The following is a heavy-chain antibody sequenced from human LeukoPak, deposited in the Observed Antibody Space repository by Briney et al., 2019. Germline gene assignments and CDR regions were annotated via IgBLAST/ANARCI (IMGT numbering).Heavy chain of an antibody. CDR2: INANSGDP. CDR1: GYTFTDYY. V-gene: IGHV1-2*02. Sequence: ASVKVPCKASGYTFTDYYIYWLRQAPGQGLEWMAWINANSGDPIYAQKFQGRVTLTRDTSIGTAYMELSSLRSDDTAVYYCATFIFITPTTGDAFNIWGQGTMVSVSS. D-gene: IGHD4-11*01. J-gene: IGHJ3*02. CDR3: ATFIFITPTTGDAFNI.